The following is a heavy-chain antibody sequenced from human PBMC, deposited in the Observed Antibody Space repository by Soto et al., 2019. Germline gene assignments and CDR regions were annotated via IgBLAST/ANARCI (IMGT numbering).Heavy chain of an antibody. V-gene: IGHV3-9*01. Sequence: PGGSLRLSCAASGFTFDDYAMHWVRQAPGKGLEWVSGISWNSGSIGYADSVKGRFTISRDNAKNSLYLQMNSLRAEDTALYCCAKDTTPGYCSSTSCYEGSSGWYNWGQGTLVTVSS. CDR1: GFTFDDYA. CDR2: ISWNSGSI. CDR3: AKDTTPGYCSSTSCYEGSSGWYN. J-gene: IGHJ4*02. D-gene: IGHD2-2*01.